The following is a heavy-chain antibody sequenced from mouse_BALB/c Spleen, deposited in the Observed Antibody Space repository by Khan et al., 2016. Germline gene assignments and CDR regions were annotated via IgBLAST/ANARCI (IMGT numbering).Heavy chain of an antibody. J-gene: IGHJ2*01. CDR1: GYSFTGYF. Sequence: VQLQQSGPELVKPGASVKISCKASGYSFTGYFMNWVMQSHGKSLEWIGRINPYNGNTFYNQKFKGKATLTVDKSSTTAHMELRSLASEDSAVYYCARCYYYGSSSFDDWGQGTTLTVSS. CDR2: INPYNGNT. D-gene: IGHD1-1*01. V-gene: IGHV1-20*02. CDR3: ARCYYYGSSSFDD.